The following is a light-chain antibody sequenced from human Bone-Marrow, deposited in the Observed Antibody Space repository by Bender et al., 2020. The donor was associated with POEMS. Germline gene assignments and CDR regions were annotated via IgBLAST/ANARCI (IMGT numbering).Light chain of an antibody. Sequence: SYEPTQPPSALVSPGQPARITCSAEVFPDEYAYWYQQKAGQAPVMVIYRDIKRPAGIPVRFSGFSSGTAVPLTISGVGAGERAEFISHSADRRGTYVQFGGGGKLTAL. V-gene: IGLV3-25*02. CDR2: RDI. CDR3: HSADRRGTYVQ. J-gene: IGLJ2*01. CDR1: VFPDEY.